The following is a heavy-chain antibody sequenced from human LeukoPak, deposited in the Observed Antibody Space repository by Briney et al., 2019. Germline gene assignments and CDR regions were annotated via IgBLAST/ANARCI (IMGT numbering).Heavy chain of an antibody. J-gene: IGHJ5*01. D-gene: IGHD3-10*01. CDR1: GFTFSSYW. Sequence: GGSLRLSCAASGFTFSSYWMNWVRQAPGKGLEWVAYIKRDGSEKNYVDSVRGRFSISRDNAKNSLYLQMDSLRAEDTAVYYCAKEGAYPIITYDSWGQGALVTVSS. V-gene: IGHV3-7*01. CDR2: IKRDGSEK. CDR3: AKEGAYPIITYDS.